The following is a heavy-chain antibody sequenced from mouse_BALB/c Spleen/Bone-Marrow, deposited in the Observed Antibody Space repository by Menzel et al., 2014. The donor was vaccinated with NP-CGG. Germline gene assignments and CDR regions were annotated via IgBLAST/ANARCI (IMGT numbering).Heavy chain of an antibody. CDR1: GYTFTSYY. Sequence: VQLVESGAELVKPGASVKLSCKASGYTFTSYYMYWVKQRPGQGLEWIGEINPSNGGTNFNEKFKSKATLTVDKSSSTAYMQLSSLTSEDSAVYYCTREGVSPFAYWGQGTLVTVSA. J-gene: IGHJ3*01. V-gene: IGHV1S81*02. CDR3: TREGVSPFAY. CDR2: INPSNGGT.